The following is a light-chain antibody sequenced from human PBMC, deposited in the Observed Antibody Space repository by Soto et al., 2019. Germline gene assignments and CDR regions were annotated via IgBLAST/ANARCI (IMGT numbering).Light chain of an antibody. J-gene: IGKJ5*01. CDR3: MQALQTRT. V-gene: IGKV2-28*01. Sequence: DIVMTQSPLSLPVTPGEPASISCRSSQSLLHSNGYNYLDWYLQKPGQSPQLLIYLGSNRASGVPDRFSGSGSATDFTLKISRVEAEDVGVYYCMQALQTRTFGQGTRLEIK. CDR1: QSLLHSNGYNY. CDR2: LGS.